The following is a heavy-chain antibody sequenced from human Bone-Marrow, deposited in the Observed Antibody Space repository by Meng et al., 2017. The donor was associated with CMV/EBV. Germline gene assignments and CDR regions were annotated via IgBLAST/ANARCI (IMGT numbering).Heavy chain of an antibody. CDR1: GGSIRSSNW. CDR3: ARDLPSGSHPGGYFQH. D-gene: IGHD1-26*01. V-gene: IGHV4-4*02. Sequence: GGSIRSSNWWSWVRQPPGKGLEWMGEIYHSGSTNYNPSLKSRVTISVDKSKSQFSLKLSSVTAADTAVYYCARDLPSGSHPGGYFQHWGQGTLVTVSS. J-gene: IGHJ1*01. CDR2: IYHSGST.